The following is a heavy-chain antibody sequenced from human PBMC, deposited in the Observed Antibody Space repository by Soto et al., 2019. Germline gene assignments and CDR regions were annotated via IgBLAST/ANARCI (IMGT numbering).Heavy chain of an antibody. V-gene: IGHV3-72*01. D-gene: IGHD3-10*01. CDR2: MRDKANSYTT. CDR3: ARRPGSGRSVDY. Sequence: EVQLVESGEGLVQPGGSLRLSCAASGFTFSDHYMDWVRQAPGKRLEWVGLMRDKANSYTTEYAASVRGRFTISGDESKNSVYLQMNSLTTEDTAVYYCARRPGSGRSVDYWGQGTLVTVSS. J-gene: IGHJ4*02. CDR1: GFTFSDHY.